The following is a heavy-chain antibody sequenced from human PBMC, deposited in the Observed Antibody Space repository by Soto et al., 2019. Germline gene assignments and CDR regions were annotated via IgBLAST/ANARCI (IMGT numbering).Heavy chain of an antibody. CDR1: GFTVSSTY. V-gene: IGHV3-53*01. CDR3: ARSGYSYGPFDY. D-gene: IGHD5-18*01. CDR2: IYSGGST. Sequence: EVQLVESGGGLIQPGGSLRLSCAASGFTVSSTYMSRVRQAPGEGLEWVSVIYSGGSTYYEDSVKVRLTISRDNSKNTLYLQMNSLRAEDTAVYYCARSGYSYGPFDYWGQATLVTVSS. J-gene: IGHJ4*02.